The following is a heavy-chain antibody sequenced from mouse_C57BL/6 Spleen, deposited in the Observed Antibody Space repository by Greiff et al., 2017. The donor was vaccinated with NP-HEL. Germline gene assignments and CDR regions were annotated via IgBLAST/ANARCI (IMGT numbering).Heavy chain of an antibody. Sequence: EVQGVESGGGLVKPGGSLKLSCAASGFTFSDYGMHWVRQAPEKGLEWVAYISSGSSTIYYADTVKGRFTISRDNAKNTLFLQMTRLRSEDTAMYYCARPDYYGSSSWFAYWGQGTLVTVSA. CDR1: GFTFSDYG. D-gene: IGHD1-1*01. V-gene: IGHV5-17*01. CDR3: ARPDYYGSSSWFAY. CDR2: ISSGSSTI. J-gene: IGHJ3*01.